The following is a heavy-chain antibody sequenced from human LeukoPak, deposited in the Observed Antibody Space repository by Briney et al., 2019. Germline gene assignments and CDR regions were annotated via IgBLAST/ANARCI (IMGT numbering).Heavy chain of an antibody. D-gene: IGHD6-19*01. CDR1: GFTFSSYG. Sequence: GGSLRLSCAASGFTFSSYGMHWVRQAPGKGLEWVAVIWYDGSNKYYADSVKGRFTISRDNSKNTLYLQMNSQRAEDTAVYYCARVRGGQWLVLHYWGQGTVLTLSS. J-gene: IGHJ4*02. CDR3: ARVRGGQWLVLHY. V-gene: IGHV3-33*01. CDR2: IWYDGSNK.